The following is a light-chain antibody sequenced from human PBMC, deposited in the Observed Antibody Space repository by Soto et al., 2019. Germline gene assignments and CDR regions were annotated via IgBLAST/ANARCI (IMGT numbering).Light chain of an antibody. J-gene: IGLJ2*01. CDR1: SSDVGGYNY. Sequence: QSALTQPASVSGSPGQSITISCTGTSSDVGGYNYVSWYQQHPGKAPKLMIYDVSNRPSGVSNRFSGSKSGNTASLTISGLQAEDEDAYYCSSYKSSSTYVVFGGGTKLTVL. V-gene: IGLV2-14*01. CDR2: DVS. CDR3: SSYKSSSTYVV.